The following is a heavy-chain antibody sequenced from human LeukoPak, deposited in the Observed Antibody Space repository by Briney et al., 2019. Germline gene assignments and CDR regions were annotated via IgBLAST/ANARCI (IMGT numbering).Heavy chain of an antibody. J-gene: IGHJ5*02. CDR3: AREGPLDEWLVDVRWFDP. V-gene: IGHV4-31*03. CDR1: GGSISSGGYY. Sequence: SQTLSLTCTVSGGSISSGGYYWSWIRQHPGKGLEWIGYIYYSGSTYYNPSLKSRVTISVDTSKNQFSLKLSSVTAADTAVYYCAREGPLDEWLVDVRWFDPWGQGTLVTVSS. D-gene: IGHD6-19*01. CDR2: IYYSGST.